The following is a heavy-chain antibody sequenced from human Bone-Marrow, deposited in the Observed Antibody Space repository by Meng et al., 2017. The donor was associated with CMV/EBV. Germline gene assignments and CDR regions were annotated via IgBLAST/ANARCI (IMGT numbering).Heavy chain of an antibody. CDR1: GGSFSGYY. J-gene: IGHJ4*02. CDR2: INHSGST. Sequence: SETLSLTCAVYGGSFSGYYWSWIRQPPGKGLEWIGEINHSGSTNYNPSLKSRVTISVDTSKNQFSLKLSSVTAADTAVYYCAKTHDYGGNSVLDYWGQGKLVTVSS. CDR3: AKTHDYGGNSVLDY. D-gene: IGHD4-23*01. V-gene: IGHV4-34*01.